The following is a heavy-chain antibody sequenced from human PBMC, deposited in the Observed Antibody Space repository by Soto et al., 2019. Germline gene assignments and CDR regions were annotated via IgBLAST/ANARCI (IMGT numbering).Heavy chain of an antibody. Sequence: QVQLVQSAAEVRKPGASVKVSCRTSGYTFTTYLMHWIRQAPGQGLEWMGILNPTAGRTSYSQKFQGRVTMTSDGAKGKAYMELTMLRSDGTAVYFCACAGRGGLTVVTPGYWGQGTLVTVSS. CDR3: ACAGRGGLTVVTPGY. V-gene: IGHV1-46*01. CDR1: GYTFTTYL. J-gene: IGHJ4*02. CDR2: LNPTAGRT. D-gene: IGHD3-9*01.